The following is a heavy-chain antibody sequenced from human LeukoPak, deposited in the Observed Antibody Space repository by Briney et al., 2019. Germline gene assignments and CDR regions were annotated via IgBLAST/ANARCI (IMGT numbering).Heavy chain of an antibody. CDR1: GYSISSGYD. CDR3: ARALREYQPYYMDV. J-gene: IGHJ6*03. D-gene: IGHD2-2*01. V-gene: IGHV4-38-2*02. Sequence: SETLSLTCTVSGYSISSGYDWGWIRQPPGKGLEWIGSIYYRRTTYYNPSLKSRVTISVDTSKNQFSLRLSSMTAADTAVYYCARALREYQPYYMDVWGKGTTVTVSS. CDR2: IYYRRTT.